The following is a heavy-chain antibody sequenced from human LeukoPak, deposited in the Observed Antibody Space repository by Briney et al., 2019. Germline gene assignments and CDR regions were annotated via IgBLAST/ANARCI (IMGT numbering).Heavy chain of an antibody. CDR2: IWYDGSNK. V-gene: IGHV3-33*08. CDR1: GFTFSSYA. D-gene: IGHD3-22*01. Sequence: GGSLRLSCAASGFTFSSYAMSWVRQAPGKGLEWVAVIWYDGSNKYYADSVKGRFTISRDNSKNTLYLQMNSLRAEDTAVYYCARGSFLYYYDSSGYDYWGQGTLVTVSS. CDR3: ARGSFLYYYDSSGYDY. J-gene: IGHJ4*02.